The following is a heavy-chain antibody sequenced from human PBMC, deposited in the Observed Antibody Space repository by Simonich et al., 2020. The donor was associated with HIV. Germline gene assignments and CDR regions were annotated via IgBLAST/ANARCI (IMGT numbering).Heavy chain of an antibody. V-gene: IGHV4-59*01. CDR3: ARGGGSNWYYYFDY. CDR2: YYSGSN. Sequence: QVQLQESGPGLVKPSETLSLTCTVSGGSISRYSWSWIRQPPGKGLEWIGFYYSGSNNYTPSLKSRVTISVDTSKNQFSLKLSSVTTADTAVYYCARGGGSNWYYYFDYWGQGSLVTVSS. J-gene: IGHJ4*02. D-gene: IGHD6-13*01. CDR1: GGSISRYS.